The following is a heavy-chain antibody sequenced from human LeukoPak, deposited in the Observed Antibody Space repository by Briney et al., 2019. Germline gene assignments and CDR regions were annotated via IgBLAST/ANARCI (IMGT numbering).Heavy chain of an antibody. V-gene: IGHV3-23*01. Sequence: GGSLRLSCAASGFTFSSYAMSWVRQAPGKGLEWVSSISGSGGSTYSADSVKGRFTISRDNSKNTLSLQMNSLRAEDTAVYYCALTYYYDSSGYYGLDYWGQGTLVTVSS. CDR1: GFTFSSYA. CDR2: ISGSGGST. J-gene: IGHJ4*02. CDR3: ALTYYYDSSGYYGLDY. D-gene: IGHD3-22*01.